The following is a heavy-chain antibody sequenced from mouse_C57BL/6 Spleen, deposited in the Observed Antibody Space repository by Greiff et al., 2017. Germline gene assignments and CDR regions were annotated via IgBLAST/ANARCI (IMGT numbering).Heavy chain of an antibody. V-gene: IGHV1-63*01. Sequence: QVQLQQSGAELVRPGTSVKMSCKASGYTFTNYWIGWAKQRPGHGLAWIGDIYPGGGYTNYNEKFKGKATLTADKSSSTAYMQFSSLTSEDSAIYYCARRGNDEDWYFDVWGTGTTVTVSS. J-gene: IGHJ1*03. D-gene: IGHD2-12*01. CDR2: IYPGGGYT. CDR1: GYTFTNYW. CDR3: ARRGNDEDWYFDV.